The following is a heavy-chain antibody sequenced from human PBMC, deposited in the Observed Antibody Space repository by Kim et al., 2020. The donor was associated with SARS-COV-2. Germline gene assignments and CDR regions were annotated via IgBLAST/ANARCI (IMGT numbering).Heavy chain of an antibody. V-gene: IGHV1-8*01. D-gene: IGHD6-25*01. CDR3: ARPSAAAPGYYYGMDV. CDR2: MNPNSGNT. J-gene: IGHJ6*02. CDR1: GYTFINYD. Sequence: ASVKVSCKASGYTFINYDINWVRQATGQGLEWMGWMNPNSGNTGYAQKFQGRVTLTRNTSISTAYMELSSLGSEDTAVYFCARPSAAAPGYYYGMDVWGQGTTVTVSS.